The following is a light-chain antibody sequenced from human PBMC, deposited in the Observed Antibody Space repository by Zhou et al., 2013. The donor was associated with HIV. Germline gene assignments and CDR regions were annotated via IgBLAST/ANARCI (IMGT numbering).Light chain of an antibody. CDR1: QGISIY. Sequence: DIQLTQSPSFLSASVGDRVTITCRASQGISIYLAWYQQKPGKVPKFLIYAASTLQSGVPSRFSGSGSGTHFTLTITSLQPDDLATYYCQQYNNFPCSFGQGTKVEIK. CDR2: AAS. J-gene: IGKJ2*04. CDR3: QQYNNFPCS. V-gene: IGKV1-27*01.